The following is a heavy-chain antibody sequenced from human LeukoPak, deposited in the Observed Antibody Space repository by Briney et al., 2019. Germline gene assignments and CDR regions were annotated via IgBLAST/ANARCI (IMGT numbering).Heavy chain of an antibody. J-gene: IGHJ4*02. Sequence: SETLSLTCAVYGGSFSGYYWSWIRQPPGKGLEWIGEINHSGSTNYNPSLKSRVTISVDTSKNPFSLKLSSVTAADTAVYYCARGSIVVVITPRGRFDYWGQGTLVTVSS. CDR1: GGSFSGYY. V-gene: IGHV4-34*01. D-gene: IGHD3-22*01. CDR3: ARGSIVVVITPRGRFDY. CDR2: INHSGST.